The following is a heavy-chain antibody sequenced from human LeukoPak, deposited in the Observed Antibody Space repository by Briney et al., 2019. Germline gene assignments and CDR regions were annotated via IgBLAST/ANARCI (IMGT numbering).Heavy chain of an antibody. CDR2: FDPEDGET. CDR3: ATGGWELLRFDAFDI. Sequence: ASVKVSCKVSGYTLTELSMHWVRQAPGKGLEWMGGFDPEDGETIYAQKFQGRVTMTEDTSTDTAYMALSSLRSEDTAVYYCATGGWELLRFDAFDIWGQGTMVTVSS. V-gene: IGHV1-24*01. CDR1: GYTLTELS. J-gene: IGHJ3*02. D-gene: IGHD1-26*01.